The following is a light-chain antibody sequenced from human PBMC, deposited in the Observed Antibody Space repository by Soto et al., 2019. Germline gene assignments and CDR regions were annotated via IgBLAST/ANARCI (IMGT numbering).Light chain of an antibody. CDR3: QQYNSYSYT. J-gene: IGKJ2*01. CDR2: EAS. CDR1: QNINNW. V-gene: IGKV1-5*03. Sequence: DFQMTQSPSTLSASVGDRVTITCRASQNINNWLAWYQQKPGKAPKLLIYEASNLQSGVPSRFSGSGSGTEFILTISSLQPDDFATYYCQQYNSYSYTFGQGTMVDIK.